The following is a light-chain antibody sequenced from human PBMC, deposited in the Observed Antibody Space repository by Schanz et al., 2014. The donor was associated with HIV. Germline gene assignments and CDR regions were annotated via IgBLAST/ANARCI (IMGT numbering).Light chain of an antibody. CDR3: CSYAGSYTFDV. V-gene: IGLV2-8*01. CDR1: SGDIGGYNY. J-gene: IGLJ1*01. Sequence: QSALTQPPSASGSPGQSVTISCTGTSGDIGGYNYVSWYQQHPGKAPKLMIYEVNERPSGVPDRFSGSKSGNTASLTVSWLQAEDEADYYCCSYAGSYTFDVFGTGTKLTVL. CDR2: EVN.